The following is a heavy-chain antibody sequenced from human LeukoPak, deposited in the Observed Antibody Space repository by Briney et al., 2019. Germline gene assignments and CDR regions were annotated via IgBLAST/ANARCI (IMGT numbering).Heavy chain of an antibody. CDR3: ARRPLGFGQYYFDY. Sequence: GESLKISCKGSGYNFANSWITWVRPMPGKGLEWMGIIYAGDSDTTYSPSFQGQVTISADKSISTAYLQWSSLKASDTAMYYCARRPLGFGQYYFDYWGQGTLVT. CDR2: IYAGDSDT. D-gene: IGHD3/OR15-3a*01. CDR1: GYNFANSW. J-gene: IGHJ4*02. V-gene: IGHV5-51*01.